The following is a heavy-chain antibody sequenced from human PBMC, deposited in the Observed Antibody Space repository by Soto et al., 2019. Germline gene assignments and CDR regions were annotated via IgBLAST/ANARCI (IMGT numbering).Heavy chain of an antibody. Sequence: GGSLRLSCAASGFTFSSYAMSWVRQAPGKGLEWVSAISGSGGSTYYADSVKGRFTISRDNSKNTLYLQMNSLRAEDTAVYYCAKVSYYDSSGYCDYWGQGTLVTVSS. CDR3: AKVSYYDSSGYCDY. J-gene: IGHJ4*02. CDR1: GFTFSSYA. CDR2: ISGSGGST. V-gene: IGHV3-23*01. D-gene: IGHD3-22*01.